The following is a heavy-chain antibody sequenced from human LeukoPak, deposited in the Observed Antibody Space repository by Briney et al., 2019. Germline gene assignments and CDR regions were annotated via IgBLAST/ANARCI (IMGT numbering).Heavy chain of an antibody. CDR1: TGSISSSSYH. CDR3: ARDNPGVAAAGKGNWFDP. CDR2: IYYSGST. Sequence: SETLSLTCTVSTGSISSSSYHWSWIRQPPGKGLEWIGYIYYSGSTNYNPSLKSRVTISVDTSKNQSSLKLSSVTATDTAVYYCARDNPGVAAAGKGNWFDPWGQGTLVTVSS. J-gene: IGHJ5*02. V-gene: IGHV4-61*01. D-gene: IGHD6-13*01.